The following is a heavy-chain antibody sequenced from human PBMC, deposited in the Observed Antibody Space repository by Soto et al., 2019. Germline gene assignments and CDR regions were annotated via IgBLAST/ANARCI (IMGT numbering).Heavy chain of an antibody. D-gene: IGHD6-13*01. CDR2: ISGSGGST. Sequence: EVQLLESGGGLVQPGGSLRLSCAASGFTFSTYAMNWVRQAPGKGLEWVSAISGSGGSTYYADSVKGRFTISRDNSKNTLYLQMHSLRAEDTAVYYCAKGATSSWYGGHFDCWGQGTLVTLSS. CDR1: GFTFSTYA. V-gene: IGHV3-23*01. J-gene: IGHJ4*02. CDR3: AKGATSSWYGGHFDC.